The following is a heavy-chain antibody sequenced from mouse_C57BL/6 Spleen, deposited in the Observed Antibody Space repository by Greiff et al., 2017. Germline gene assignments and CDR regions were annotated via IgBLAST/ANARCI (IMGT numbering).Heavy chain of an antibody. CDR2: INPSSGYT. CDR3: ARGGNYDYAMDY. J-gene: IGHJ4*01. V-gene: IGHV1-7*01. D-gene: IGHD2-1*01. Sequence: QVQLQQSGAELAKPGASVKLSCKASGYTFTSYWMHWVKQRPGQGLEWIGYINPSSGYTKYNQKFKDKATLTADKYSSTAYMQLSSLTYEDSAVYYCARGGNYDYAMDYWGQGTSVTVSS. CDR1: GYTFTSYW.